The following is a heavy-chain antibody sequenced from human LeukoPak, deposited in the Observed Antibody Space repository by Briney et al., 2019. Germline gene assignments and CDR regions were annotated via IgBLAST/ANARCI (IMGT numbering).Heavy chain of an antibody. Sequence: SETLSLTCTVSGGSISSSSSYWGWIRQPPGKGLEWIGNVYYSGTTYYNPSLKSRVTISVDTSKNQFSLKLSSVTAADTAVYYCARRGGSNYGHDYWGLGTLVTVLS. CDR2: VYYSGTT. CDR1: GGSISSSSSY. CDR3: ARRGGSNYGHDY. D-gene: IGHD5-18*01. V-gene: IGHV4-39*01. J-gene: IGHJ4*02.